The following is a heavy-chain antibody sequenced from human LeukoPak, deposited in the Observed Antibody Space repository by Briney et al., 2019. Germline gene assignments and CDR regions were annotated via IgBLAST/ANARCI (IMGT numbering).Heavy chain of an antibody. J-gene: IGHJ4*02. CDR1: GFTFSRYS. D-gene: IGHD2-2*01. CDR3: AKDCSSTSCPTSDY. V-gene: IGHV3-48*01. CDR2: IIGSTI. Sequence: GGSLRLSCAASGFTFSRYSMNWVRQAPGKGLEWVSYIIGSTIYYADSVKGRFTISRDNSKNTLYLQMNSLRAEDTAVYYCAKDCSSTSCPTSDYWGQGTLVTVSS.